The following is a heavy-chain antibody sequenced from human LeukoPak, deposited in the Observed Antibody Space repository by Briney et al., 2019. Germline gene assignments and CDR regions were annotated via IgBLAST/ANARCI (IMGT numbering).Heavy chain of an antibody. V-gene: IGHV3-23*01. D-gene: IGHD3-16*01. Sequence: GGSLRLSCAAFGFTFSSYAMGWVRQAPGKGLEWVSTVSGSGGSTYYADSVKGRLTVSRDNSKNTLYLQMNSLRAEDTAVYYCAKQLGDYYGMDVWGQGTTVTVSS. J-gene: IGHJ6*02. CDR2: VSGSGGST. CDR3: AKQLGDYYGMDV. CDR1: GFTFSSYA.